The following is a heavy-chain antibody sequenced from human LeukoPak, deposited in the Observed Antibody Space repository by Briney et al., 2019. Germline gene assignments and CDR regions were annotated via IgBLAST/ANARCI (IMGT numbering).Heavy chain of an antibody. CDR1: GFTVSSNY. CDR2: IYSGGST. D-gene: IGHD3-3*01. CDR3: ARLGSRWLLSEVNWFDP. J-gene: IGHJ5*02. V-gene: IGHV3-53*01. Sequence: AGGSLRLSCAASGFTVSSNYMSWVRQAPGKGLEWVSVIYSGGSTYYADSVKGRFTISRDNSKNTLYLQMNSLRAEDTAVYYCARLGSRWLLSEVNWFDPWGQGTLVTVSS.